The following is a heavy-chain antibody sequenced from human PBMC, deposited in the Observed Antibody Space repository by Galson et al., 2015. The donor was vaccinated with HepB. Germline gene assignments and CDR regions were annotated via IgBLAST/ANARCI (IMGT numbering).Heavy chain of an antibody. V-gene: IGHV3-7*05. Sequence: LRLSCAASGFTFSSYWMSWVRQAPGKGLEWVANVKQDGSEKYYVDSVKGRFTISRDNAKNSLYLQMNSPRVEDTAVYYCARDETTVVTGFDYWGQGTLVTVSS. J-gene: IGHJ4*02. D-gene: IGHD4-23*01. CDR3: ARDETTVVTGFDY. CDR2: VKQDGSEK. CDR1: GFTFSSYW.